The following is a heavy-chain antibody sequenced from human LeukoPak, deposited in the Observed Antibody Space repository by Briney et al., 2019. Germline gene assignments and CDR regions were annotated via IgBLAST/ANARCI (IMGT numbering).Heavy chain of an antibody. J-gene: IGHJ4*02. CDR1: GFTFSSYW. V-gene: IGHV3-7*03. Sequence: GGSLRLSCAASGFTFSSYWMSWVRQAPGKGLEWVANIKQDGSEKYYADSVKGRFTISRDNSKNTLYLQMKSLRVEDTAVYYCTKDSPVLTYWGQGTLVTVSS. CDR3: TKDSPVLTY. CDR2: IKQDGSEK.